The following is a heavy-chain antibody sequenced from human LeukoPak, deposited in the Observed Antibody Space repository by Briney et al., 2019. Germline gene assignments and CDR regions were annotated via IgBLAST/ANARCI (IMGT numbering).Heavy chain of an antibody. CDR3: ARDWSGSYSTGRTDWFDP. Sequence: PSETLSLTCTVSGGSISSSSYYWGWIRQPPGKGLEWIGSIYYSGSTYYNPSLKSRVTISVDTSKNQFSLKLSSVTAADTAVYYCARDWSGSYSTGRTDWFDPWGQGTLVTVSS. V-gene: IGHV4-39*07. J-gene: IGHJ5*02. CDR2: IYYSGST. CDR1: GGSISSSSYY. D-gene: IGHD1-26*01.